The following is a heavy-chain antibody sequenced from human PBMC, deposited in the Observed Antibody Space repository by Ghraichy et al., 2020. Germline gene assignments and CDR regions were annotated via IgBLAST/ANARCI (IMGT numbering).Heavy chain of an antibody. CDR2: ISWNGGSI. CDR3: AKDNGSGWYYIDY. D-gene: IGHD6-19*01. CDR1: GFTFDDYA. Sequence: GGSLRLSCAASGFTFDDYAMHWVRQAPGKGLEWVSGISWNGGSIGYADSVKGRFTISRDNAKNSLYLQMNSLRAEDTALYYCAKDNGSGWYYIDYWGQGTLVTVSS. V-gene: IGHV3-9*01. J-gene: IGHJ4*02.